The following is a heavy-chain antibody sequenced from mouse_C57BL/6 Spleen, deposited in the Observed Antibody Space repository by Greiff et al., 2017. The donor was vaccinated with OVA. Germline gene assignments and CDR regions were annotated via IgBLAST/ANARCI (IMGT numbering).Heavy chain of an antibody. CDR2: ISSGSSTI. D-gene: IGHD1-1*01. J-gene: IGHJ3*01. Sequence: EVQLQESGGGLVKPGGSLKLSCAASGFPFSDYGMHWVRQAPEKGLEWVAYISSGSSTIYYADTVKGRFTISRDNAKNTLFLQMTSLRSEDTAMYYCARPLGYYGTFAYWGQGTLVTVSA. V-gene: IGHV5-17*01. CDR3: ARPLGYYGTFAY. CDR1: GFPFSDYG.